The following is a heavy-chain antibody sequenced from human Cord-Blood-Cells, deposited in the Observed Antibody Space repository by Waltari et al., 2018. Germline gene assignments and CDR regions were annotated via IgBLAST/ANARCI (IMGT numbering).Heavy chain of an antibody. CDR2: IKKDGSEK. V-gene: IGHV3-7*01. J-gene: IGHJ3*02. Sequence: EVQLVESGGGLVQPGGSLRLSCAASGFTFSSYWMSWVRQAPGKGLGGGAKIKKDGSEKYYVDSVKGRFTSARDNAKNSLYLQMNSLRAEDTAVYYCARSIEGAFDIWGQGTMVTVSS. CDR3: ARSIEGAFDI. CDR1: GFTFSSYW.